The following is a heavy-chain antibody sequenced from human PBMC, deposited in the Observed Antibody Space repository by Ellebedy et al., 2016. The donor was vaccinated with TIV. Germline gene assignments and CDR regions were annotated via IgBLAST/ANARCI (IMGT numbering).Heavy chain of an antibody. Sequence: SETLSLTCTVSGGSISSYYWSWIRQPPGKGLEWIGYIYYSGSTNYNSSLKSRVTVSLEESKNHISLKLSSVTAADTAVYFCATAQDWKLESWGQGTLVTVSS. CDR2: IYYSGST. CDR1: GGSISSYY. CDR3: ATAQDWKLES. D-gene: IGHD1-1*01. J-gene: IGHJ4*02. V-gene: IGHV4-59*12.